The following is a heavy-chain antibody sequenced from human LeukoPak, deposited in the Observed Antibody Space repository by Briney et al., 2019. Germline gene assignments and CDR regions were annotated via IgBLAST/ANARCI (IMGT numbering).Heavy chain of an antibody. CDR3: ARGGIRFIDY. Sequence: GGSLRLSCAASGFTFSSCWMYWVRQDPGKGLVWVSRINSDGTSTNYADSVKGRFTFSRDNAKNTLFLQMNSLRAEDTAVYYCARGGIRFIDYWGQGTLVTVSS. CDR1: GFTFSSCW. CDR2: INSDGTST. D-gene: IGHD3-10*01. J-gene: IGHJ4*02. V-gene: IGHV3-74*01.